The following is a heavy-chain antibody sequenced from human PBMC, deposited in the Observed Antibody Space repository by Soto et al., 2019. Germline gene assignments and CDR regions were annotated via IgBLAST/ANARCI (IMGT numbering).Heavy chain of an antibody. V-gene: IGHV1-18*01. Sequence: ASVKVSCKASGGTFSSYTISWVRQAPGQGLEWMGWISAYNGNTNYAQKLQGRVTMTTDTSTSTAYMELRSLRSDDTAVYYCARDFAIAVAGTSDYWGQGTLVTVSS. D-gene: IGHD6-19*01. CDR2: ISAYNGNT. J-gene: IGHJ4*02. CDR3: ARDFAIAVAGTSDY. CDR1: GGTFSSYT.